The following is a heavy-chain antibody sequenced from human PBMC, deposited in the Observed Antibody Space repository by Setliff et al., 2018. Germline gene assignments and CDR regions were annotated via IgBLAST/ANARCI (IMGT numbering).Heavy chain of an antibody. CDR2: IYTSWST. Sequence: SETLSLTCTVSGDPMSSRRYYWAWIRQPAGKGLEWIGQIYTSWSTSYNPSLKSRVTISVDTSKNQFSLNLSSVTAADTAVYYCARGRNIAARLSDSWGQGTPVTVSS. D-gene: IGHD6-6*01. CDR1: GDPMSSRRYY. J-gene: IGHJ4*02. CDR3: ARGRNIAARLSDS. V-gene: IGHV4-61*09.